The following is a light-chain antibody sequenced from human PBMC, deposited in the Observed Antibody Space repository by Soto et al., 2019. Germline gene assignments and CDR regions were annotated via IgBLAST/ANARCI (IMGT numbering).Light chain of an antibody. V-gene: IGKV3-11*01. CDR2: DST. J-gene: IGKJ4*01. CDR3: QHRSKWPPGLT. Sequence: LTQSPDTLSLSPGERAILSCGASQSIDNFLAWNQHKPGHPPRLLIYDSTNRAPGVSARFSATASGTDFTLPINNLEPEDFAVYYCQHRSKWPPGLTFGGGTRIEIK. CDR1: QSIDNF.